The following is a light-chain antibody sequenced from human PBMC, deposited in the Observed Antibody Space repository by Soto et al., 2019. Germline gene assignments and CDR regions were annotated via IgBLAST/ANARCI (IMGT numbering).Light chain of an antibody. CDR1: SSDIGDYNY. Sequence: QSALTQPASVSGSPGQSITISCVGTSSDIGDYNYVSWYQKHPGKVPKVIIYDVSNRPSGVSYRFSGTKSGNTASLTISGLQVEDEADYYCSSYTSSSPLVFGTGTKVTVL. J-gene: IGLJ1*01. CDR2: DVS. V-gene: IGLV2-14*01. CDR3: SSYTSSSPLV.